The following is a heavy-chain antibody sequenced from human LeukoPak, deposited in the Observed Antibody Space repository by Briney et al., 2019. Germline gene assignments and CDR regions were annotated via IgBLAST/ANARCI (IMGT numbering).Heavy chain of an antibody. D-gene: IGHD6-19*01. CDR3: AREKIAVAGTRPYDY. V-gene: IGHV3-21*01. Sequence: GGSLRLSCAASGFTFINYNMNWVRQAPGKGLEWVSSVSSSSAYIYYADSVKGRFTISRDNAKNSLYLQMNSLRAEDTAVYYCAREKIAVAGTRPYDYWGQGTLVTVSS. CDR1: GFTFINYN. CDR2: VSSSSAYI. J-gene: IGHJ4*02.